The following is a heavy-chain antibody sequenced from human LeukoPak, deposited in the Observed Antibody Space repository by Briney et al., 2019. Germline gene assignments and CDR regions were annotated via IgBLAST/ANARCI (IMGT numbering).Heavy chain of an antibody. J-gene: IGHJ4*02. CDR2: INPNSGGT. CDR1: GYTFTGYY. D-gene: IGHD5-18*01. V-gene: IGHV1-2*06. Sequence: ASVNVSCKASGYTFTGYYMHWVRQAPGQGLEWMGRINPNSGGTNYAQKFQGRVTMTRDTSISTAYMELSRLRSDDTAVYYCARVRYSYGFNYWGQGTLVTVSS. CDR3: ARVRYSYGFNY.